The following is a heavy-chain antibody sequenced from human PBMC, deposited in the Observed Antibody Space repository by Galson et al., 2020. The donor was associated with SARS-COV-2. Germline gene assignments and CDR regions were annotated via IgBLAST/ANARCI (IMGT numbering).Heavy chain of an antibody. CDR1: GFTFSTYA. V-gene: IGHV3-30-3*01. D-gene: IGHD6-19*01. CDR3: ARDKYSSGWYVFDY. CDR2: MSYDGNSK. Sequence: GESLKISCAASGFTFSTYAMSWVRQAPGKGLEWVSIMSYDGNSKFYADSVKGRFTISRDNSKNTLYLQMNSLSDEDTAVYYCARDKYSSGWYVFDYWGQGSLVTVSP. J-gene: IGHJ4*02.